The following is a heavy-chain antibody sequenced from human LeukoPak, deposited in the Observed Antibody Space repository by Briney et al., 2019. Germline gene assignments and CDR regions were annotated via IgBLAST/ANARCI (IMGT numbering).Heavy chain of an antibody. J-gene: IGHJ6*03. Sequence: KPGGSLRLSCAASGFTFNNYIMNWVRQAPGKGLEWVSSISSSSDYIYYADSVKGRFTISRDNAKNSLYLQMNSLRAEDMAVYYCARRVLLYDILTADSRYYYYYMDVWGRGTTVTISS. CDR1: GFTFNNYI. D-gene: IGHD3-9*01. CDR3: ARRVLLYDILTADSRYYYYYMDV. CDR2: ISSSSDYI. V-gene: IGHV3-21*01.